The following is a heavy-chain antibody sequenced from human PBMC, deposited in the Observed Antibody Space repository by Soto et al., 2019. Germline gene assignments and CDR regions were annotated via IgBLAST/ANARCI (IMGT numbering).Heavy chain of an antibody. CDR3: AKDPYSLTIFGVVTPAP. V-gene: IGHV3-23*01. J-gene: IGHJ5*02. Sequence: GGSLRLSCAASGFTFSSYAMSWVRQAPGKGLEWVSAISGSGGSTYYADSVKGRFTISRDNSKNTLYLQMNSLRAEDTAVYYCAKDPYSLTIFGVVTPAPWGQGTLVTVSS. CDR1: GFTFSSYA. CDR2: ISGSGGST. D-gene: IGHD3-3*01.